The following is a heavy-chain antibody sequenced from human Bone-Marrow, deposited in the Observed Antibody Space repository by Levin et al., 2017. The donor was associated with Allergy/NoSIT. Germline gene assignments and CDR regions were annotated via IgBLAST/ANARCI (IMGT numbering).Heavy chain of an antibody. D-gene: IGHD4-11*01. Sequence: SGESLKISCKASGGTFSSYAISWVRQAPGQGLEWMGGIIPIFGTANYAQKFQGRVTITADESTSTAYMELSSLRSEDTAVYYCARGPTLMTTVSWFDPWGQGTLVTVSS. CDR1: GGTFSSYA. V-gene: IGHV1-69*01. CDR2: IIPIFGTA. CDR3: ARGPTLMTTVSWFDP. J-gene: IGHJ5*02.